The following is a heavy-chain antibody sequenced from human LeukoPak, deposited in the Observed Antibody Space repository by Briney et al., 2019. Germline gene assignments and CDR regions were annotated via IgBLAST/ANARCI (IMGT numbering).Heavy chain of an antibody. V-gene: IGHV3-23*01. CDR3: ARSGNYPYGMDV. CDR1: GVTLSSYA. D-gene: IGHD1-26*01. Sequence: GGSLRLSCAASGVTLSSYAMSWARQAPGKGLEWVSGISSSGSGGNTYYADSVKGRFTISRDSSKNTLFLHMNTLRAEDTAIYYCARSGNYPYGMDVWGQGTTVTVSS. CDR2: ISSSGSGGNT. J-gene: IGHJ6*02.